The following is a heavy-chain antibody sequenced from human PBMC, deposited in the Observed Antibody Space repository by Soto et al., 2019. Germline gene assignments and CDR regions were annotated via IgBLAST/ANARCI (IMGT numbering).Heavy chain of an antibody. CDR3: ARDYGGYSGY. J-gene: IGHJ4*02. Sequence: GASVKVSCKASGYTFSSYDFSWVRQAPGQGLEWMGWISAYNGNTNYAQKLQGRVTMTSDTSTSTAYMELRSLRSDDTAVYYCARDYGGYSGYWGQGTLVTAPQ. CDR2: ISAYNGNT. V-gene: IGHV1-18*01. D-gene: IGHD5-12*01. CDR1: GYTFSSYD.